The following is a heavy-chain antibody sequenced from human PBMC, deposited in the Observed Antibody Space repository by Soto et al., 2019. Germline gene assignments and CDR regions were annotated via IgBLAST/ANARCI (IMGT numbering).Heavy chain of an antibody. CDR3: ARENCSSTSCYATVNWFDP. D-gene: IGHD2-2*01. V-gene: IGHV1-18*01. CDR1: GDTLTSYS. J-gene: IGHJ5*02. Sequence: ASVKVSCEACGDTLTSYSISWVRQAPGQGLEWMGWISAYNGNTNYAQKLQGRVTMTTDTSTSTAYMELRSLRSDDTAVYYCARENCSSTSCYATVNWFDPWGQGTLVTVSS. CDR2: ISAYNGNT.